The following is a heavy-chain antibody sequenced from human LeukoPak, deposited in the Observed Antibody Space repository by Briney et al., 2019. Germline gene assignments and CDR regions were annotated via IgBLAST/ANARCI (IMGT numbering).Heavy chain of an antibody. CDR2: INPNSGGT. CDR3: ARDRRYSSGLNYFDY. V-gene: IGHV1-2*06. Sequence: ASVKVSCXASGYTFTGYYMHWVRQAPGQGLEWMGRINPNSGGTNYAQKFQGRVTMTRDTSISTAYMELSRLRSDDTAVYYCARDRRYSSGLNYFDYWGQGTLVTVSS. J-gene: IGHJ4*02. CDR1: GYTFTGYY. D-gene: IGHD6-19*01.